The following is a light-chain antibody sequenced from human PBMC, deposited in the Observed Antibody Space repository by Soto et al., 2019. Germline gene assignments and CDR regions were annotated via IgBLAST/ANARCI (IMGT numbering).Light chain of an antibody. J-gene: IGKJ2*01. CDR1: QGISSY. V-gene: IGKV1-8*01. CDR2: AAS. CDR3: QQYYSYPYT. Sequence: AIRMTQSPSSFSASTGDRVTITCRASQGISSYLAWYQQKPGKAPKLLIYAASTLQSGVPSRFSGSGSGTAFTLTTSCLQSEDFATYSCQQYYSYPYTFGQGTKLEIK.